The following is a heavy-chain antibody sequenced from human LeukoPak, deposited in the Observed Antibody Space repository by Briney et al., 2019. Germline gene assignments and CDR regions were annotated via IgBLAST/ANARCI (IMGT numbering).Heavy chain of an antibody. D-gene: IGHD1-26*01. Sequence: GGSLRLSCAASGFTVSTYYMSWIRQAPGKGLEWVSYISSSGSTIYYADSVKGRFTISRDNAKNSLYLQMNSLRAEDTAVYYCARAQWELLDYDYWGQGTLVTVSS. CDR2: ISSSGSTI. CDR3: ARAQWELLDYDY. V-gene: IGHV3-11*01. J-gene: IGHJ4*02. CDR1: GFTVSTYY.